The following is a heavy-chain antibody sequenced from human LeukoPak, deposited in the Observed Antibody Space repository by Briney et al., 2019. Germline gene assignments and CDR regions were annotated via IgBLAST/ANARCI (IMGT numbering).Heavy chain of an antibody. CDR1: GFTFSSYS. J-gene: IGHJ4*02. Sequence: PGESLRLSCAASGFTFSSYSMNWVRQAPGKGLEWVSYISSSSSTIYYADPVKGRFTISRDNAKNSLYLQMNSLRAEDTAVYYCARVQGRSNDYWGQGTLVTVSS. V-gene: IGHV3-48*01. CDR2: ISSSSSTI. CDR3: ARVQGRSNDY. D-gene: IGHD2-2*01.